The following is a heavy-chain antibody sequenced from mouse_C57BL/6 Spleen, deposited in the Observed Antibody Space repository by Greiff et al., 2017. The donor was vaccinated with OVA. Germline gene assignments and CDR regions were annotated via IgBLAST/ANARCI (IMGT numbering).Heavy chain of an antibody. Sequence: VQLVESGPGLVQPSQSLSITCTVSGFSLTSYGVHWVRQSPGKGLEWLGVIWRGGSTDYNAALMSELSITTDKSKSQVCSKMNSLQADDTAIYYCAKNGGFAYWGQGTLVTVSA. J-gene: IGHJ3*01. CDR1: GFSLTSYG. CDR3: AKNGGFAY. V-gene: IGHV2-5*01. CDR2: IWRGGST.